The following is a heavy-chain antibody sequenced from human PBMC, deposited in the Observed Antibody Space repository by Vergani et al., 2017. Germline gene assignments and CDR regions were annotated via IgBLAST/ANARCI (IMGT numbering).Heavy chain of an antibody. D-gene: IGHD6-19*01. V-gene: IGHV3-23*01. CDR1: GFTFSSYA. CDR2: ISGSGGSP. Sequence: EVQLLESGGGLVQPGGSLRLSCAASGFTFSSYAMSWVRQAPGKGLEWVSAISGSGGSPYYADSVKGRFTISRDNSKNTLYLQMNSLRAEDTAVYYCAKDSDLSGYSSEFDYWGQGTLVTVSS. J-gene: IGHJ4*02. CDR3: AKDSDLSGYSSEFDY.